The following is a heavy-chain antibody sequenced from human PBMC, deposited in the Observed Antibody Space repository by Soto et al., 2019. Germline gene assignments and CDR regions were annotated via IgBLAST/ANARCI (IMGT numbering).Heavy chain of an antibody. CDR2: ISYDGSNK. D-gene: IGHD1-1*01. CDR1: GFTFSSYG. V-gene: IGHV3-30*18. CDR3: AKAAPRTAFFDY. J-gene: IGHJ4*02. Sequence: QVQLVESGGGVVQPGRSLRLSYAASGFTFSSYGMHWVRQAPGKGLEWVAVISYDGSNKYYADSVKGRFTISRDNSKNTLYLQMNSLRAEDTAVYYCAKAAPRTAFFDYWGQGTLVTVSS.